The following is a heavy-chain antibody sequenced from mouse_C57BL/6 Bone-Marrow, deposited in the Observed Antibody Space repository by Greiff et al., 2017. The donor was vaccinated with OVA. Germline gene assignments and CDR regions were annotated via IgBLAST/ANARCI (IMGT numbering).Heavy chain of an antibody. Sequence: DVKLQESGGGLVQPGGSLKLSCAASGFTFSDYYMYWVRQTPEKRLEWVAYISNGGGSTYYPDTVKGRFTISRDNAKNTLYLQMSRLKSEDTAMYYCARQNGSGYFDYWGQGTTLTVSS. J-gene: IGHJ2*01. CDR1: GFTFSDYY. CDR3: ARQNGSGYFDY. CDR2: ISNGGGST. V-gene: IGHV5-12*01. D-gene: IGHD1-1*01.